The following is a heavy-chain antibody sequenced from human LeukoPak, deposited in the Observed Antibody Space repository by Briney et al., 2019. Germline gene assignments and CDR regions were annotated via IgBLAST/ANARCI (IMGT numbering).Heavy chain of an antibody. D-gene: IGHD5-18*01. V-gene: IGHV1-18*01. CDR2: ISAYNGNT. J-gene: IGHJ4*02. Sequence: GASVKVSCKASGYTLTSYGISWVRQAPGQGPEWMGWISAYNGNTNYAHKLQGRVTMTTDTSTSTAYMELRSLRSDDTAVYYCARVDTTMVIKTVYWGQGTLSPSPQ. CDR3: ARVDTTMVIKTVY. CDR1: GYTLTSYG.